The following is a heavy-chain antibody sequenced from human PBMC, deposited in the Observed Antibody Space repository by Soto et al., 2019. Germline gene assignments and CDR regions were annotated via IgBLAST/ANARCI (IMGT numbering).Heavy chain of an antibody. J-gene: IGHJ6*02. CDR2: IYPGDSDT. CDR3: ARAFESEMIVVVESLGPPYGMDV. Sequence: GESLKISCKGSGYSFTSYWIGWVRQMPGKGLEWMGIIYPGDSDTRYSPSFQGQVTISADKSISTAYLQWSSLKASDTAMYYCARAFESEMIVVVESLGPPYGMDVWGQGTTVTVSS. V-gene: IGHV5-51*01. CDR1: GYSFTSYW. D-gene: IGHD3-22*01.